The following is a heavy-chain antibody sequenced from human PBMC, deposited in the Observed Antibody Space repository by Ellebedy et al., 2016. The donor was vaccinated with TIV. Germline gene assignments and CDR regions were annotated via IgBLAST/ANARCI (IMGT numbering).Heavy chain of an antibody. D-gene: IGHD2-2*01. CDR2: ISAYNGNT. CDR3: ATRYCSSTSCYTDAFDI. V-gene: IGHV1-18*01. Sequence: ASVKVSXXASGYTFTSYGISWVRQAPGQGLEWMGWISAYNGNTNYAQKLQGRVTMTTDTSTSTAYMELRSLRSDDTAVYYCATRYCSSTSCYTDAFDIWGQGTMVTVSS. J-gene: IGHJ3*02. CDR1: GYTFTSYG.